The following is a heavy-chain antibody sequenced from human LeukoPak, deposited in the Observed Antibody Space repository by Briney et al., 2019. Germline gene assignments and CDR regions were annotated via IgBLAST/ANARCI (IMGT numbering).Heavy chain of an antibody. V-gene: IGHV3-15*01. CDR3: TTVGSS. D-gene: IGHD6-13*01. CDR1: GFTFSSYA. Sequence: GGSLRLSCAASGFTFSSYAMSWVRQAPGKGLEWVGLIKSKTDGETTDYAAPVKGRFTISRDDSKNTLYLQMNSLKTEDTAVYYCTTVGSSWGQGTLVTVSS. CDR2: IKSKTDGETT. J-gene: IGHJ4*02.